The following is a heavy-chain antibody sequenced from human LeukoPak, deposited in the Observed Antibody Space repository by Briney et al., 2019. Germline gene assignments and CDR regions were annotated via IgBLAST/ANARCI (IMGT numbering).Heavy chain of an antibody. Sequence: SETLSLTCTVSGGSISSSSYYWAWIRQPPGKGLEWIASGDYSGGTYYNPSLESRVTISADMSKNQISLKLSFVTAADTAVYYCAREDGEEYSSGWYKRNYFDNWGQGTRVTVSS. CDR3: AREDGEEYSSGWYKRNYFDN. CDR2: GDYSGGT. V-gene: IGHV4-39*07. CDR1: GGSISSSSYY. J-gene: IGHJ4*02. D-gene: IGHD6-19*01.